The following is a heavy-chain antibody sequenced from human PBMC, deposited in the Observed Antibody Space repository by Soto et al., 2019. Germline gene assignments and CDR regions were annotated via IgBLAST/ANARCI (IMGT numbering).Heavy chain of an antibody. J-gene: IGHJ6*02. CDR3: ARAHREYYYGMDV. CDR1: GGSISSYY. V-gene: IGHV4-59*01. CDR2: IYYSRST. Sequence: SETLSLTSTVAGGSISSYYWSWIRQPPGKGLEWIGYIYYSRSTNYNPSLKSRVTISVDTSKNQFSLKLSSVTAADTAVYYCARAHREYYYGMDVWGQGTTVTVSS.